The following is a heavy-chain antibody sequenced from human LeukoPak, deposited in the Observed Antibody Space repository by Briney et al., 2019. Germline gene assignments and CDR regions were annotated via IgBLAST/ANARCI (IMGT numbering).Heavy chain of an antibody. J-gene: IGHJ5*02. CDR1: GYTFTSYY. D-gene: IGHD2-15*01. Sequence: GASVKVSCKASGYTFTSYYMHWVRQAPGQGLEWMGVINPSGGSTSYAQKFQGRVTMTRDTSTSTVYMELSSLRSEDTAVYYCASGYCSGGSCYEGWFDPWGQGTLVTVSS. V-gene: IGHV1-46*01. CDR3: ASGYCSGGSCYEGWFDP. CDR2: INPSGGST.